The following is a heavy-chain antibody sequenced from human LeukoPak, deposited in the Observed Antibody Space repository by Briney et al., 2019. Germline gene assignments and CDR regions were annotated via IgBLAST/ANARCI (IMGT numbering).Heavy chain of an antibody. CDR3: TTYVRACSSTSCSPYFQH. CDR2: FYPGGST. Sequence: HPGGSLRLSCAASGFTVSNYFMSWVRQAPGKGLEWVSVFYPGGSTFYADSVKGRFTISRDNAKNSLYLQMNSLRAEDTAVYYCTTYVRACSSTSCSPYFQHWGQGTLVTVSS. CDR1: GFTVSNYF. V-gene: IGHV3-53*01. J-gene: IGHJ1*01. D-gene: IGHD2-2*01.